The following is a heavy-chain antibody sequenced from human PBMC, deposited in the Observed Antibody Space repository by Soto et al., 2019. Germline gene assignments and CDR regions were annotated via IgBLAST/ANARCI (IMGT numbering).Heavy chain of an antibody. CDR2: IYYSGST. J-gene: IGHJ6*02. D-gene: IGHD4-17*01. V-gene: IGHV4-31*03. Sequence: PSETLSLTCTVSGGSISSGGYYWSWIRQHPGKGLEWIGYIYYSGSTYYNPSLKSRVTISVDTSKNQFSLKLSSVTAADTAVYYCARAPRLRSYYYGMDVWGQGTTVTVSS. CDR3: ARAPRLRSYYYGMDV. CDR1: GGSISSGGYY.